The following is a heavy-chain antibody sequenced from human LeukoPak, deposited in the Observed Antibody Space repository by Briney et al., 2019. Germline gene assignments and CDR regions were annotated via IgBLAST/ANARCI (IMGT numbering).Heavy chain of an antibody. CDR3: ARDWNDPNWFDP. V-gene: IGHV1-8*01. J-gene: IGHJ5*02. CDR2: MNPNSGNT. CDR1: GYTFTSYD. Sequence: ASVKVSCKASGYTFTSYDINWVRQATGQGLEWMGWMNPNSGNTGYAQKFQGRVTMTRNTSISTAYIELSSLRSEDTAVYYCARDWNDPNWFDPWGQGTLVTVSS. D-gene: IGHD1-1*01.